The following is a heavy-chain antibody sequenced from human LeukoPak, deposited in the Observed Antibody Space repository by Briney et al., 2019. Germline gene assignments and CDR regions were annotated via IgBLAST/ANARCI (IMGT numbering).Heavy chain of an antibody. D-gene: IGHD3-22*01. CDR1: GFTFSSAW. CDR3: TTARSGYFY. J-gene: IGHJ4*02. Sequence: GGSLRLSCAASGFTFSSAWMSWVRQAPGKGLEWVGRIKSKTDDETTDYTAPVKGRFTISRDDSKNTLYLQMNSLKTEDTAVYYCTTARSGYFYRGQGTLVTVSS. CDR2: IKSKTDDETT. V-gene: IGHV3-15*01.